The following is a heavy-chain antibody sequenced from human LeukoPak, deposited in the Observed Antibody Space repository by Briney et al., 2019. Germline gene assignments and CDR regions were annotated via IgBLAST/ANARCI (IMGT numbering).Heavy chain of an antibody. D-gene: IGHD2-15*01. J-gene: IGHJ4*02. V-gene: IGHV3-7*03. CDR1: GFTLSSYW. CDR3: TKASAARCIGVFCYPFDH. CDR2: IKQDGSEK. Sequence: GGSLRLSCAASGFTLSSYWMSWVRQAPGKGLEWVANIKQDGSEKYYVDSVKGRFTIPRDNSKNILYLQMNSLRVEDTAVYYCTKASAARCIGVFCYPFDHWGQGTLVTVSS.